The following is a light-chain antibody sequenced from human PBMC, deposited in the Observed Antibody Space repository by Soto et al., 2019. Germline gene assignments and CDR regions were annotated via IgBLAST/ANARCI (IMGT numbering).Light chain of an antibody. J-gene: IGKJ4*01. CDR1: QSVATT. CDR2: GAS. V-gene: IGKV3-15*01. Sequence: EIVMTQSPATLSVSPGERVTLSCRASQSVATTLAWYQQKPGQPPRLLIRGASTRATGIPDRFGGSGSGTEFTITISSLQSEDFAVYYCQQYSTWLSFGGGTKVEIK. CDR3: QQYSTWLS.